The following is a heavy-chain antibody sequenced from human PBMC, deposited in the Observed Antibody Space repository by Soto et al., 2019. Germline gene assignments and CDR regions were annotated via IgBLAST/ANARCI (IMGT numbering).Heavy chain of an antibody. CDR2: IYYSGST. J-gene: IGHJ4*02. D-gene: IGHD3-10*01. V-gene: IGHV4-59*08. Sequence: PSETLSLTCTVSGGSISIYYWSWIRQPPGKGLEWIGYIYYSGSTNYNPSLKSRVTISADTSKNQFSLKLNSMTAADTAVYYCTIHNYGSGSTYFDYWGQGTLVTVSS. CDR1: GGSISIYY. CDR3: TIHNYGSGSTYFDY.